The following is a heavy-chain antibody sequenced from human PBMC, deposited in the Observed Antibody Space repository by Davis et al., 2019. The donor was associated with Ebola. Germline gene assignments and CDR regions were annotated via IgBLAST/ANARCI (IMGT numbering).Heavy chain of an antibody. CDR2: IYYSGST. V-gene: IGHV4-61*01. D-gene: IGHD6-19*01. CDR1: GGSVSSGSYY. J-gene: IGHJ6*02. Sequence: PSETLSLTCTVSGGSVSSGSYYWSWIRQPPGKGLEWIGYIYYSGSTNYNPSHKSRVTISVDTSKNQFSLKLSSVTAADTAVYYCARVSHSSGEGMDVWGQGTTVTVSS. CDR3: ARVSHSSGEGMDV.